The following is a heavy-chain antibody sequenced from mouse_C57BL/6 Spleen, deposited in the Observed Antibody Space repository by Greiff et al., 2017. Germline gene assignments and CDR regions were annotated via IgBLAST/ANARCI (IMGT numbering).Heavy chain of an antibody. J-gene: IGHJ2*01. D-gene: IGHD2-3*01. CDR1: GFSLTSYA. Sequence: VKLQESGPGLVAPSQSLSITCTVSGFSLTSYAISWVRQPPGKGLEWLGVIWTGGGTNYNSALKSRLSISKDNSKSQVFLKMNSLQTDDTARYYCARKGYGYYVDYFDYWGQGTTLTVSS. CDR3: ARKGYGYYVDYFDY. CDR2: IWTGGGT. V-gene: IGHV2-9-1*01.